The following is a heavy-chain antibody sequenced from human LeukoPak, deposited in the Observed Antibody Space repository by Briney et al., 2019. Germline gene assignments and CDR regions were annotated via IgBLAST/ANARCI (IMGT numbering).Heavy chain of an antibody. CDR1: GGTFSSYA. Sequence: SVKVSCKASGGTFSSYAISWVRQAPGQGLEWMGRIIPILGIANYAQKFQGRVTITADKSTSTAYMELSSLRSEDTAVYYCARAIMITFGGVIVMRYFDYWGQGTLVTVSS. CDR2: IIPILGIA. V-gene: IGHV1-69*04. D-gene: IGHD3-16*02. CDR3: ARAIMITFGGVIVMRYFDY. J-gene: IGHJ4*02.